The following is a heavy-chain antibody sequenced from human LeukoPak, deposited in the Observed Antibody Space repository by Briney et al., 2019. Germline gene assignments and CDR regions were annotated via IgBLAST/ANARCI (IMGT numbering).Heavy chain of an antibody. D-gene: IGHD6-19*01. V-gene: IGHV4-59*01. CDR1: GGSISSYY. CDR2: IYYSGST. Sequence: SETLSLTCTVSGGSISSYYWSWIRQPPGKGLEWIGYIYYSGSTNYNPSLKSRVTISVDTSKNQFSLKLSSVTAADTAVYYCARDGAVAGLMDVWGKGTTVTVSS. J-gene: IGHJ6*03. CDR3: ARDGAVAGLMDV.